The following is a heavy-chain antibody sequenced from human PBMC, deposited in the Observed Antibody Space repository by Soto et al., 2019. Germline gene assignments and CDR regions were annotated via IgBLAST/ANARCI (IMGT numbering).Heavy chain of an antibody. V-gene: IGHV4-59*08. J-gene: IGHJ4*02. Sequence: QVQLQESVPGLVKPSETLSLTCTVSGGSISSYYWSWIRQPPGKGLEWIGYIYYSGSTNYNPSLKRRVTISVDTSKNQFSLKLSSVTAADTAVYYCARGFATPAVLMWWGQGTLVTVSS. CDR1: GGSISSYY. D-gene: IGHD2-15*01. CDR2: IYYSGST. CDR3: ARGFATPAVLMW.